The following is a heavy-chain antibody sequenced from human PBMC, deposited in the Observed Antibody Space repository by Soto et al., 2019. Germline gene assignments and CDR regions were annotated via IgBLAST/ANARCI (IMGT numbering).Heavy chain of an antibody. Sequence: SETLSLTCTVSGGSISSGDYYWSWIRQPPGKGLEWIGYIYYSGSTYYNPSLKSRVTISVDTSKNQFSLKLSSVTAADTAVYYCASSLYYYDSSGYYLEWFDPWGQGTLVTVSS. D-gene: IGHD3-22*01. CDR1: GGSISSGDYY. CDR2: IYYSGST. J-gene: IGHJ5*02. CDR3: ASSLYYYDSSGYYLEWFDP. V-gene: IGHV4-30-4*01.